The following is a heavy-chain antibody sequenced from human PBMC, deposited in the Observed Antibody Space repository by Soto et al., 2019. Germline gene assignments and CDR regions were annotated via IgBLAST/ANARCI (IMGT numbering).Heavy chain of an antibody. D-gene: IGHD3-10*01. CDR1: GGTFNTYA. J-gene: IGHJ4*02. V-gene: IGHV1-69*19. CDR3: AREVQVHTPAFVY. Sequence: QVQLVQSGAEMKKPGSSVKVSCQSSGGTFNTYAMNWVRQAPGQAPEWMGDISPMFGAANYAPKFQGRVTITADEATGTSYMQLSSLTSADTALYFCAREVQVHTPAFVYWGQGTLVSVS. CDR2: ISPMFGAA.